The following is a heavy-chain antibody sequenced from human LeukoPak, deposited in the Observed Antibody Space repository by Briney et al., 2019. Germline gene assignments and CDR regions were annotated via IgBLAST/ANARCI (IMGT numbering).Heavy chain of an antibody. CDR2: IYSGGST. J-gene: IGHJ6*04. CDR3: ARDSNGVDV. V-gene: IGHV3-66*02. CDR1: GFTFSSNY. D-gene: IGHD3-22*01. Sequence: PGGSLRLSCAASGFTFSSNYMRWVRQAPGQGLEWVSVIYSGGSTYYSDSVKGRFTISSDNSKNTLYLQMKSLRAEDTAVYYCARDSNGVDVWGKGTTVTVSS.